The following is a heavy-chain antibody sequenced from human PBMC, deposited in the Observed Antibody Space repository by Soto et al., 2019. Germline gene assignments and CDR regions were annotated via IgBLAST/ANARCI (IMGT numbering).Heavy chain of an antibody. CDR1: GFTLSSYA. CDR2: LSYDGSNK. CDR3: ARGKTDMYGSYYFDY. J-gene: IGHJ4*02. Sequence: QVQLVESGGGVVQPGRSLRLSCAASGFTLSSYAMHWVRQAPGKGLEWVAVLSYDGSNKYYTDSVKGRFTISRDNSKNTLYLQMNALRAEDTAVYHCARGKTDMYGSYYFDYWGQGTLVTVSS. D-gene: IGHD4-17*01. V-gene: IGHV3-30-3*01.